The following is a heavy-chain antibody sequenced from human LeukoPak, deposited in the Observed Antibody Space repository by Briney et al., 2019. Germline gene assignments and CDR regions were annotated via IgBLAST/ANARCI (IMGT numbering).Heavy chain of an antibody. Sequence: ASVKVSCKASGYTFTGYYMHWVRQAPGQGLEWMGWINPNSGGTNYAQKFQGRVTMTRDTSISTAYMELSRLRSDDTAVYYCARDRSSWFDAFDIWGQGTMVTVSS. V-gene: IGHV1-2*02. CDR2: INPNSGGT. J-gene: IGHJ3*02. CDR3: ARDRSSWFDAFDI. D-gene: IGHD6-13*01. CDR1: GYTFTGYY.